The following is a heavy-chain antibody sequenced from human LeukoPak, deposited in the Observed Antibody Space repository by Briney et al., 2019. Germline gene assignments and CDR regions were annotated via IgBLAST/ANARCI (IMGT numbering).Heavy chain of an antibody. Sequence: VGSLRLSCAASGFTFSSYAMSWGRQAPGKGLEWVSAISGSGGSTYYADSVKGRFTISRDNSKNTLYLQMNSLRADDTAVYYCAKDPTSYYYYGSGSYNYWGQGTLVTVSS. CDR2: ISGSGGST. CDR3: AKDPTSYYYYGSGSYNY. CDR1: GFTFSSYA. J-gene: IGHJ4*02. D-gene: IGHD3-10*01. V-gene: IGHV3-23*01.